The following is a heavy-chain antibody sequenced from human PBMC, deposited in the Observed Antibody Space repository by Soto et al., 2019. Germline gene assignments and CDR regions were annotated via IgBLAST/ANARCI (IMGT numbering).Heavy chain of an antibody. CDR1: GFTFSSYW. V-gene: IGHV3-7*05. D-gene: IGHD6-13*01. CDR3: ARGQFSHGIAAACSPCDH. J-gene: IGHJ4*02. Sequence: EVQLVESGGGLVQPGGSLRLSCAASGFTFSSYWMSWVRQAPGKGLEWVANIKQDGSEKYYVDSVKGRCTISRDNAKNSLYLQMHSLRAEDTAVYYCARGQFSHGIAAACSPCDHWGQGTLVTVSS. CDR2: IKQDGSEK.